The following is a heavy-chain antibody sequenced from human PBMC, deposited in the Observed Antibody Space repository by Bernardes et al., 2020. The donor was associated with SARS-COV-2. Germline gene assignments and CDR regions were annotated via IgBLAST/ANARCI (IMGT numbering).Heavy chain of an antibody. Sequence: SETLSLTCTVSGGSISSGGYYWSWIRQHPGKGLEWIGYIYYSGSTYYNPSLKSRVTISVDTSKNQFSLKLSSVTAADTAVYYCARVAVSSITISGGLDRYGMDVWGQGTTVTVSS. J-gene: IGHJ6*02. CDR3: ARVAVSSITISGGLDRYGMDV. D-gene: IGHD3-3*01. V-gene: IGHV4-31*03. CDR2: IYYSGST. CDR1: GGSISSGGYY.